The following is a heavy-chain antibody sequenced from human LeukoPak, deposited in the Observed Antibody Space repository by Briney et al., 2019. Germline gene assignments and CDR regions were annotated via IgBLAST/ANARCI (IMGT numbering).Heavy chain of an antibody. CDR3: ATPIVVVVAADY. CDR2: IRYDGSNK. V-gene: IGHV3-30*02. D-gene: IGHD2-15*01. J-gene: IGHJ4*02. CDR1: GFTFSNYA. Sequence: GGTLRLSCAASGFTFSNYAMSWVRQPPGKGLEWVAFIRYDGSNKYYADSVKGRFTISRDNSKNTLYLQMNSLRAGDTAVYYCATPIVVVVAADYWGQGTLVTVSS.